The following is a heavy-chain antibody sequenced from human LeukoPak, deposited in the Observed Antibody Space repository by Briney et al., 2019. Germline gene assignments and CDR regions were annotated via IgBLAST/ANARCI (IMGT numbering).Heavy chain of an antibody. CDR2: IYSGGST. J-gene: IGHJ3*02. D-gene: IGHD4-17*01. Sequence: PGGSLRLSCTASGFTVSSNYMSWVRQAPGQGLEWVSVIYSGGSTYYADSVKGRFTISRDNSENTLYLQMNSLRAEDTAVYYCARGYGDFVSGFDIWGQGTMVTVSS. CDR1: GFTVSSNY. CDR3: ARGYGDFVSGFDI. V-gene: IGHV3-53*01.